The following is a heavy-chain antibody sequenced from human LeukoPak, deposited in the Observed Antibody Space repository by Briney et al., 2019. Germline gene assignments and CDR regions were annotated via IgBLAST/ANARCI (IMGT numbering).Heavy chain of an antibody. Sequence: ASVKGSCKVAGNTLSKLPIHWVRQAPGKGLEWMAGYEPEDDGTIYAQMFEGRVSLTEDSSTDTAYMELSGLTSDDTAVYYCATVTTPYYGLDVWGQGTTVTVSS. CDR2: YEPEDDGT. V-gene: IGHV1-24*01. D-gene: IGHD1/OR15-1a*01. CDR1: GNTLSKLP. CDR3: ATVTTPYYGLDV. J-gene: IGHJ6*02.